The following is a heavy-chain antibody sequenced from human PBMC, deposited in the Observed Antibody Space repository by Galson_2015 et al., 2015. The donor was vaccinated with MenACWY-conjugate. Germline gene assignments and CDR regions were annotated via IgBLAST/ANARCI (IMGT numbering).Heavy chain of an antibody. CDR1: GFTFSSSW. J-gene: IGHJ4*02. CDR2: INSDGSRT. D-gene: IGHD3-16*01. CDR3: ARDRSYAHDY. Sequence: SLRLSCAASGFTFSSSWMHWVRQAPGKGLVWVSYINSDGSRTTYADSVKGRFTISRDNAKNTLYLQMNSLRAEDTAVYYCARDRSYAHDYWGQGTLVTVSS. V-gene: IGHV3-74*01.